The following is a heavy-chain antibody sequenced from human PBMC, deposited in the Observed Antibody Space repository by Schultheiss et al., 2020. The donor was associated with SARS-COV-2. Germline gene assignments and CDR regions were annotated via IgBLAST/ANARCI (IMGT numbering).Heavy chain of an antibody. D-gene: IGHD6-19*01. Sequence: GGSLRLSCAASGFTFTNAWMNWVRQAPGKGLEWVSSISSSSSYIYYADSVKGRFTISRDNAKNSLYLQMNSLRAEDTAVYYCARDSSSGREGFDPWGQGTLVTVSS. CDR1: GFTFTNAW. J-gene: IGHJ5*02. CDR2: ISSSSSYI. V-gene: IGHV3-21*01. CDR3: ARDSSSGREGFDP.